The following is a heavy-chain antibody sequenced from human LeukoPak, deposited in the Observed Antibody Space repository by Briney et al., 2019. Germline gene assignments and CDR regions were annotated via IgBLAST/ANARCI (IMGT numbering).Heavy chain of an antibody. D-gene: IGHD4-17*01. CDR1: GFTFSSYA. CDR3: AKDDDYGDL. Sequence: GGSLRLSCAASGFTFSSYAMHWVRQAPGKGLEWVAVISYDGSNKYYADSVKGRFTISRDNSKNTLYLQMNSLRAEDTAVYYCAKDDDYGDLWGQGTLVTVSS. V-gene: IGHV3-30-3*01. CDR2: ISYDGSNK. J-gene: IGHJ4*02.